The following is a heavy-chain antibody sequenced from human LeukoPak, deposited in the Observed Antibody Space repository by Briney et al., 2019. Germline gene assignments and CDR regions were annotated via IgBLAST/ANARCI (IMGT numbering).Heavy chain of an antibody. Sequence: GGSLRLSCAASGFTFSSYWMSWVRQAPGKGLEWVANIKQDGSEKYYVDSVKGRFTISRDNAKNSPYLQMNSLRAEDTAVYYCARSYGDYVGNYYYYYMDVWGKGTTVTVSS. D-gene: IGHD4-17*01. CDR1: GFTFSSYW. CDR2: IKQDGSEK. J-gene: IGHJ6*03. V-gene: IGHV3-7*01. CDR3: ARSYGDYVGNYYYYYMDV.